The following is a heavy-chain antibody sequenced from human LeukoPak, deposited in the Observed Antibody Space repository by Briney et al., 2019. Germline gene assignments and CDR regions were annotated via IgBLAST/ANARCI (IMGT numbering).Heavy chain of an antibody. Sequence: PGGSLRLSCAASGFTFSSYAMHWVRQAPGKGLEWVAVISYDGSNKYYADSVKGRFTISRDNSKNTLYLQMNSLRAEDTAVYYCAQGLGVLPAAPAEPVDYWGQGTLVTVSS. V-gene: IGHV3-30-3*01. CDR1: GFTFSSYA. J-gene: IGHJ4*02. CDR2: ISYDGSNK. CDR3: AQGLGVLPAAPAEPVDY. D-gene: IGHD2-2*01.